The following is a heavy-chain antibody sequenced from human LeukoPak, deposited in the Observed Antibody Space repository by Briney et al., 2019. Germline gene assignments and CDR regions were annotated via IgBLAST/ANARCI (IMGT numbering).Heavy chain of an antibody. Sequence: SETLSPTCTVSGGSISSYYWSWIRQPAGKGLEWIGRIYTSGSTNYNPSLKSRVTMSVDTSKNQFSLRLSSVTAADTAVYYCARDGITGTILYWGQGTLVTVSS. V-gene: IGHV4-4*07. CDR3: ARDGITGTILY. D-gene: IGHD1-7*01. CDR2: IYTSGST. CDR1: GGSISSYY. J-gene: IGHJ4*02.